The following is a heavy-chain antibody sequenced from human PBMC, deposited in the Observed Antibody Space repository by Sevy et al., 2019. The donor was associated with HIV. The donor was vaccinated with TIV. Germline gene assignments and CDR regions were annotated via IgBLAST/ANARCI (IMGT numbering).Heavy chain of an antibody. V-gene: IGHV3-21*01. CDR3: ARDGFISTSCYLFDY. Sequence: GGSLRLSCAASGFTFSDYSVNWVRQAPGKGLEWVSSISSSSYYIYYADSVNGRFTISRDNANNSLYLQMNSLRAEDRAVYYCARDGFISTSCYLFDYWGLGTLVTVSS. J-gene: IGHJ4*02. CDR2: ISSSSYYI. D-gene: IGHD2-2*01. CDR1: GFTFSDYS.